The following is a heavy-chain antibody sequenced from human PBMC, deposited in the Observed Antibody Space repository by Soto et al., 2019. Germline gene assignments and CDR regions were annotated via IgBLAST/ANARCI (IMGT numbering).Heavy chain of an antibody. CDR1: GGTFSSYA. Sequence: QVQLVQSGAEVKKPGSSVKVSCKASGGTFSSYAISWVRQAPGQGLEWMGGVIPIFGTANYAQKFQGRVTITADESTSTAYMELSSLRSEDTAVYYCATGEMESYGSGSTQDYWGQGTLVTVSS. D-gene: IGHD3-10*01. CDR3: ATGEMESYGSGSTQDY. V-gene: IGHV1-69*01. CDR2: VIPIFGTA. J-gene: IGHJ4*02.